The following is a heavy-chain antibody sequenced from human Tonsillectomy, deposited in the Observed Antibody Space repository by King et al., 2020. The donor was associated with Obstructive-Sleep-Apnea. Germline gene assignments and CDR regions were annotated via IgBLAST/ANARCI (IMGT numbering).Heavy chain of an antibody. CDR1: GYTFTSYG. J-gene: IGHJ4*02. Sequence: LVQSGAEVKKPGASVKVSCKASGYTFTSYGISWVRQAPGQGLEWMGWISAYNGNTNNAQKLQGRFTMTTDASTSTAYMELRSLRSDDTAVYYCARDRPPGSGSYYFPYYFDYWGQGTLVTVSS. D-gene: IGHD3-10*01. CDR3: ARDRPPGSGSYYFPYYFDY. CDR2: ISAYNGNT. V-gene: IGHV1-18*01.